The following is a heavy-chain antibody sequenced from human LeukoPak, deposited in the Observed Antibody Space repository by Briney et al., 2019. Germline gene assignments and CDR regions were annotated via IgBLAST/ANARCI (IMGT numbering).Heavy chain of an antibody. J-gene: IGHJ4*02. D-gene: IGHD3-22*01. CDR1: GYRFTSYW. CDR2: IYLGDSDT. Sequence: GESLKISCKGSGYRFTSYWIGWVRQMPGKGLEWMGIIYLGDSDTRYSPSFQGQVTISADKSISTAYLQWSSLKASDTAMYYCARMTYYYDSSSRYYFDYWGQGALVTVSS. CDR3: ARMTYYYDSSSRYYFDY. V-gene: IGHV5-51*01.